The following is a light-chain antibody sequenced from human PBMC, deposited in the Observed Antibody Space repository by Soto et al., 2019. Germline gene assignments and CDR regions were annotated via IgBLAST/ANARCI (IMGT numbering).Light chain of an antibody. V-gene: IGLV1-40*01. J-gene: IGLJ2*01. CDR2: GNN. Sequence: QSVLTQPPSVSGAPGQRVTISCTGSSSNIGAGYDVNWYQQLPGTAPKLLIYGNNNRPSGVPDRISGSKSGTSASLAITGLQAEDVADYYCQSYDNSLSAPLFGGGTKLTVL. CDR1: SSNIGAGYD. CDR3: QSYDNSLSAPL.